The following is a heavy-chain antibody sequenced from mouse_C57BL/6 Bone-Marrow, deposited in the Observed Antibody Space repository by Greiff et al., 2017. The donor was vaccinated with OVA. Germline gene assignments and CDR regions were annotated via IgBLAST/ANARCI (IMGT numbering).Heavy chain of an antibody. Sequence: VMLVESGAELARPGASVQLSCKASGYTFTSSGISWVKQRTGQGLEWIGEIYPRSGNTYYNEKFKGKATLTADKSSSTAYMELRSLTSEDSAVYFCARSYYSNYYFDYWGQGTTLTVSS. CDR1: GYTFTSSG. V-gene: IGHV1-81*01. J-gene: IGHJ2*01. CDR2: IYPRSGNT. D-gene: IGHD2-5*01. CDR3: ARSYYSNYYFDY.